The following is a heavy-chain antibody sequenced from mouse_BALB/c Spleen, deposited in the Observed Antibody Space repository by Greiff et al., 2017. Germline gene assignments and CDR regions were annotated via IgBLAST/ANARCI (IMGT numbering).Heavy chain of an antibody. D-gene: IGHD3-3*01. CDR2: IDPETGGT. Sequence: QVQLQQSGAELVRPGASVTLSCKASGYTFTDYEMHWVKQTPVHGLEWIGAIDPETGGTAYNQKFKGKATLTADKSSSTAYMELRSLTSEDTAVYYCARRGPGNFDYWGQGTTLTVSS. J-gene: IGHJ2*01. V-gene: IGHV1-15*01. CDR3: ARRGPGNFDY. CDR1: GYTFTDYE.